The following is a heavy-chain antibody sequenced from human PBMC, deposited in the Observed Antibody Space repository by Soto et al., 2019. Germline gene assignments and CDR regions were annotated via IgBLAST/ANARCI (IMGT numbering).Heavy chain of an antibody. Sequence: QVQLVQSGAEVKKPGASVKVSCKASGYTFTSYGISWVRQAPGQGLEWMGWINAGNGNTKYSQKFQGRVTITRDTSASTAYMELSSLRSEDTAVYYCARERRDDYNFFDYWGQGTLVTVSS. CDR2: INAGNGNT. V-gene: IGHV1-18*04. D-gene: IGHD4-4*01. J-gene: IGHJ4*02. CDR3: ARERRDDYNFFDY. CDR1: GYTFTSYG.